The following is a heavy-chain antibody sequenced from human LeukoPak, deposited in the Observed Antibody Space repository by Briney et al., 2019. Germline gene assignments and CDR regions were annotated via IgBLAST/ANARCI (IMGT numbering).Heavy chain of an antibody. J-gene: IGHJ4*02. Sequence: ASVKVSCKASGYTFTSYYMHWVRQAPGQGLEWMGIINPSGGSTSYAQKFQGRVTMTRDTSTSTVYMGLSSLRSEDTAVYYCAREGRQLVIDYWGQGAQVTVSS. CDR1: GYTFTSYY. CDR3: AREGRQLVIDY. D-gene: IGHD6-13*01. CDR2: INPSGGST. V-gene: IGHV1-46*01.